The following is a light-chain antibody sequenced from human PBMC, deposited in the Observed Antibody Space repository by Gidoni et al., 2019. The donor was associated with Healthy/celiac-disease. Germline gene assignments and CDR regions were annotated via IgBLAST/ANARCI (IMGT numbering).Light chain of an antibody. J-gene: IGKJ1*01. CDR1: QSLLHSNGYNY. CDR2: LGS. Sequence: DIVMTQSPLSLPVTPGEPASISCRSSQSLLHSNGYNYLDWYLQKPGQSPQLLIYLGSNRASGVPHRFSGSGSGTDFTLKISRVEAEDVGVYYCMQALQTPWTFXQXTKVEIK. CDR3: MQALQTPWT. V-gene: IGKV2-28*01.